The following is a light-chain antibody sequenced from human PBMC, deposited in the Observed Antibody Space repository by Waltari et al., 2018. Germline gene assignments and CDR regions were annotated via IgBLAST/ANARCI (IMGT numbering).Light chain of an antibody. CDR1: SSDVRTYHL. V-gene: IGLV2-23*01. CDR3: CSYAGSSTYV. J-gene: IGLJ1*01. Sequence: QSALTQPASVSGSPGQSITISCTGPSSDVRTYHLVSWYQQHPGKAPKLIIYEGSKRPSGVSHRFSGSKSGNTASLTISGLQAEDEADYYCCSYAGSSTYVFGTGTKVTVL. CDR2: EGS.